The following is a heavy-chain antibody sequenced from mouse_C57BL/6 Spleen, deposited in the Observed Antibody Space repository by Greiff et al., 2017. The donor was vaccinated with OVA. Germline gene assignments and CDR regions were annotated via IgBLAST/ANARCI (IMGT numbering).Heavy chain of an antibody. CDR2: INYDGSST. D-gene: IGHD3-3*01. V-gene: IGHV5-16*01. CDR3: ARWDRIWYYAMDY. CDR1: GFTFSDYY. Sequence: DVHLVESEGGLVQPGSSMKLSCTASGFTFSDYYMAWVRQVPEKGLEWVANINYDGSSTYYLDSLKSRFIISRDNAKNILYLQMSSLKSEDTATYYCARWDRIWYYAMDYWGQGTSVTVSS. J-gene: IGHJ4*01.